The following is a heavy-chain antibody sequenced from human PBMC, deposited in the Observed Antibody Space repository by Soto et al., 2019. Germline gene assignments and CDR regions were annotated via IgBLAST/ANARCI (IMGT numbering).Heavy chain of an antibody. CDR2: ISAYNGNT. D-gene: IGHD3-3*01. J-gene: IGHJ5*02. V-gene: IGHV1-18*04. CDR3: ARGQGYYDFWSGYYTGNWFDP. CDR1: GYTFTSYG. Sequence: ASVKVSCKASGYTFTSYGISWVRQAPGQGLEWMGWISAYNGNTNYAQKLQGRVTMTTDTSTSTAYMELRSLRSDDTAVYYCARGQGYYDFWSGYYTGNWFDPWGQGTLVTVSS.